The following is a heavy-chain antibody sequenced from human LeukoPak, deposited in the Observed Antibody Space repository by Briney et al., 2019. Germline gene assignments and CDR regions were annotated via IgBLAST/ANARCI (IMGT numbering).Heavy chain of an antibody. J-gene: IGHJ6*02. V-gene: IGHV3-48*03. D-gene: IGHD6-19*01. Sequence: QPGGSLRLSCAASGFTFSSYAMSWVRQAPGKGLEWVSYISSSGSTIYYADSVKGRFTISRVNAKNSLYLQMNSLRAEDTAVYYCARARGQWLVYYGMDVWGQGTTVTVSS. CDR2: ISSSGSTI. CDR3: ARARGQWLVYYGMDV. CDR1: GFTFSSYA.